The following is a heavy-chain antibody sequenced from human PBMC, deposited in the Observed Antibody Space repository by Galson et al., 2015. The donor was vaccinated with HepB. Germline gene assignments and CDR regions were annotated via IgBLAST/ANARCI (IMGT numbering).Heavy chain of an antibody. CDR1: GFTFSNYG. J-gene: IGHJ6*02. CDR3: ARPYSSSWYYYYYGMDV. CDR2: IWYDGSNK. D-gene: IGHD6-13*01. V-gene: IGHV3-33*01. Sequence: SLRLSCAASGFTFSNYGMHWVRQAPGKGLEWVAVIWYDGSNKYYADSVKGRFTISRDNSKNTLYLQMNSLRAEDTAVYYCARPYSSSWYYYYYGMDVWGQGTTVTVSS.